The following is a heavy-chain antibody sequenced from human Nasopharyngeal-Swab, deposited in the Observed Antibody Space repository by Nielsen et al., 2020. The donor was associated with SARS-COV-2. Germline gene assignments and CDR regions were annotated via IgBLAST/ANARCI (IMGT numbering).Heavy chain of an antibody. D-gene: IGHD2-2*03. CDR3: AGYCSSTSCYKDDAFDI. Sequence: SETLSLTCAVSGGSISSGGYSWSWIRQPPGKGLEWIGYIDHSGSTYYNPSLKSRVTISVDRSKNQFSLKLSSVTAADTAVYYCAGYCSSTSCYKDDAFDIWGQGTMVTVSS. CDR1: GGSISSGGYS. V-gene: IGHV4-30-2*01. CDR2: IDHSGST. J-gene: IGHJ3*02.